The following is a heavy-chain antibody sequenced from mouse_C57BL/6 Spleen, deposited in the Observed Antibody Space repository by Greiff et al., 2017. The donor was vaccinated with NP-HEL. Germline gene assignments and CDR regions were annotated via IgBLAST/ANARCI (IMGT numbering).Heavy chain of an antibody. J-gene: IGHJ4*01. CDR1: GFTFSSYA. Sequence: DVMLVESGGGLVKPGGSLKLSCAASGFTFSSYAMSWVRQTPEKRLEWVATISDGGSYTYYPDNVKGRFTISRDNAKNNLYLQMSHLKSEDTAMYYCARDNSSYGNYYAMDYWGQGTSVTVSS. CDR3: ARDNSSYGNYYAMDY. D-gene: IGHD1-1*01. CDR2: ISDGGSYT. V-gene: IGHV5-4*01.